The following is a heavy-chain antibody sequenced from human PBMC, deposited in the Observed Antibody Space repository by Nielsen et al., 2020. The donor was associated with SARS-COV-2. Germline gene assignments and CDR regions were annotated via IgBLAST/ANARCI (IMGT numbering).Heavy chain of an antibody. CDR3: ARHGNDYGGNDLDY. J-gene: IGHJ4*02. CDR2: IYPADSHT. D-gene: IGHD4-23*01. V-gene: IGHV5-51*01. Sequence: GESLKISCQGSGYRFDSYWIAWVRQMPVKGLEGRGLIYPADSHTTYSPSFQGQVTISVDKSVSTAYLRWSSLKASDTAIYYCARHGNDYGGNDLDYWGQGTPVTVSS. CDR1: GYRFDSYW.